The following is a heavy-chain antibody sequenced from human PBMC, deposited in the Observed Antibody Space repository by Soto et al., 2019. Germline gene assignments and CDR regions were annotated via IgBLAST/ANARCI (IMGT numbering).Heavy chain of an antibody. J-gene: IGHJ4*02. Sequence: EVQLLESGGGLVQPGGSLRLSCAASGFTFSSYAMSWVRQAPGKGLEWVSAISGSGGSTYYADSVKGRFTISRDNSKNTLYLQMSSLGAKDTAVYYSAKAPLVGATSHWDYWGQGTLITVSS. D-gene: IGHD1-26*01. CDR3: AKAPLVGATSHWDY. CDR2: ISGSGGST. CDR1: GFTFSSYA. V-gene: IGHV3-23*01.